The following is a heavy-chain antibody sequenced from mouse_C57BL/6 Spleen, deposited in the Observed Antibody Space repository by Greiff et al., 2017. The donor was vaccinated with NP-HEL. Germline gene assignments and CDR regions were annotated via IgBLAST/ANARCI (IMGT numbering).Heavy chain of an antibody. CDR2: INPNNGGT. Sequence: EVQLQQSGPELVKPGASVKISCKASGYTFTDYYMNWVKQSHGKSLEWIGDINPNNGGTSYNQKFKGKATLTVDKSSSTAYMELRSLTSEDSAVYYCAREETAQASAMDYWGQGTSVTVSS. CDR1: GYTFTDYY. J-gene: IGHJ4*01. D-gene: IGHD3-2*02. CDR3: AREETAQASAMDY. V-gene: IGHV1-26*01.